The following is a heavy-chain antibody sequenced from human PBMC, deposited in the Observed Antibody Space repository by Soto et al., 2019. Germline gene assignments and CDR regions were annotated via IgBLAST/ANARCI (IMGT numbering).Heavy chain of an antibody. J-gene: IGHJ6*02. Sequence: QVQLVESGGGVVQPGRSLRLSCAASGFTFSSYGMHWVRQAPGKGLEWVAVISYDGSNKYYADSVKGRFTISRDNSKNTLYLQMNSLRAEDTAVYYCAKGGGSSSWRNRVYYYYGMDVWGQGTTVTVSS. V-gene: IGHV3-30*18. CDR1: GFTFSSYG. CDR2: ISYDGSNK. D-gene: IGHD6-13*01. CDR3: AKGGGSSSWRNRVYYYYGMDV.